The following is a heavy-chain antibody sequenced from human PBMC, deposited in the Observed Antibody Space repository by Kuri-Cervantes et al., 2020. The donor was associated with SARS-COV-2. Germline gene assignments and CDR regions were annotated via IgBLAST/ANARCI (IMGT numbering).Heavy chain of an antibody. CDR2: IHTGNGNT. Sequence: ASVKVSCKASGYTFTRYSMHWVRQAPGQRLEWMGWIHTGNGNTKYSQKFHGRVTITRDTSASTAYLELSSLRSEDTAVYYCARDRGYSSGWPHDAFNIWGQGTMVTVSS. J-gene: IGHJ3*02. V-gene: IGHV1-3*04. CDR1: GYTFTRYS. D-gene: IGHD6-19*01. CDR3: ARDRGYSSGWPHDAFNI.